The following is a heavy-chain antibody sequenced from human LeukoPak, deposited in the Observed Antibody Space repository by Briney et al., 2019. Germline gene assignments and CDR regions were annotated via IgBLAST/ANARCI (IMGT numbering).Heavy chain of an antibody. CDR2: IYWDDDK. V-gene: IGHV2-5*02. CDR3: AHRPGYSSAHYV. J-gene: IGHJ4*02. Sequence: TLSLTCTVSGGSISSHYWSWIRQPPGKALEWLALIYWDDDKRYSPSLKSRLTITKDTSRNQVVLTMTNMDPVDTATYYCAHRPGYSSAHYVWGQGTLVTVSS. D-gene: IGHD6-19*01. CDR1: GGSISSHYW.